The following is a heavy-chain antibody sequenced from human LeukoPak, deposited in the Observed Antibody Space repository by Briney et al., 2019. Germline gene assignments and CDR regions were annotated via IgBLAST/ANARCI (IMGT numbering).Heavy chain of an antibody. CDR2: MNPNSGNT. CDR1: GYTFTSYD. J-gene: IGHJ5*02. CDR3: ARAMIALRGFDP. V-gene: IGHV1-8*01. D-gene: IGHD3-22*01. Sequence: ASVKASCKASGYTFTSYDINWVRQATGQGLEWMGWMNPNSGNTGYAQKFQGRVTMTRNTSISTAYMELSSLRSEDTAVYYCARAMIALRGFDPWGQGTLVTVSS.